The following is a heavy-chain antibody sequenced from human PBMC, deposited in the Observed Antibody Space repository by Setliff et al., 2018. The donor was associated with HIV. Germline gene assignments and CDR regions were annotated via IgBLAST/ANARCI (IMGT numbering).Heavy chain of an antibody. Sequence: SETLSLTCAASGYSINSGFSRAWIRQPPGQGPQWIGSIYQSGSIYYNPSLQSRVTISVDSSKNHFSLNLFSVTAADTSVYYCARPRRVGSRAWYWFDIWGQGTLVTVSS. D-gene: IGHD6-19*01. J-gene: IGHJ5*02. CDR3: ARPRRVGSRAWYWFDI. CDR2: IYQSGSI. V-gene: IGHV4-38-2*01. CDR1: GYSINSGFS.